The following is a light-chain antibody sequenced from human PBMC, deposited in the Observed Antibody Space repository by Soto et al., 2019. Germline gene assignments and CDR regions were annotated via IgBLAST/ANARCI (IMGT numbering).Light chain of an antibody. J-gene: IGKJ4*01. Sequence: QMTQCPSKLNGSVGDRVTITCRASQTISSWLAWYQQKPGKAPKLLIYKASTLKSGVPSSFSVSGSGTEFTLTIIRLEPEDCAVYCSQDSSFLPLPFGGGTKVAIK. CDR2: KAS. CDR1: QTISSW. CDR3: QDSSFLPLP. V-gene: IGKV1-5*03.